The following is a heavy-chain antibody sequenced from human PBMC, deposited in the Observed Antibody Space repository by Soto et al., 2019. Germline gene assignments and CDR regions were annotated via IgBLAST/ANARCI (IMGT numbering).Heavy chain of an antibody. CDR2: VYYSGTT. CDR1: GGSVSDKTYY. V-gene: IGHV4-61*01. D-gene: IGHD4-17*01. CDR3: ARTTAVPNSLRSRYFFDY. J-gene: IGHJ4*02. Sequence: SETLSLTCSVSGGSVSDKTYYWSWIRQPPGKRLEWIGYVYYSGTTNYNPSLKSRVTISVDLSKNQFSLRLSSVTTADTALYYCARTTAVPNSLRSRYFFDYWGQGTLVTVS.